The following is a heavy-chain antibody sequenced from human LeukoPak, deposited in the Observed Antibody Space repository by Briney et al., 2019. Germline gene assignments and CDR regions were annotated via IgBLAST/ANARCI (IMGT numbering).Heavy chain of an antibody. CDR1: GGSFSGYY. CDR3: ARVGSDRYGEENKNWFDP. J-gene: IGHJ5*02. CDR2: INHSGST. Sequence: SETLSLTCAVYGGSFSGYYWRWIRQPPGKGLEWIGEINHSGSTNYNPSLKSRVTISVGMSKNQFSLKLSSVTAADTAVYYCARVGSDRYGEENKNWFDPWGQGTLVTVSS. V-gene: IGHV4-34*01. D-gene: IGHD4-17*01.